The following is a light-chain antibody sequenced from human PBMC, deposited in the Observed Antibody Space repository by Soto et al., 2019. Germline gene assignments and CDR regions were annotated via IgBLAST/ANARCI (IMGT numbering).Light chain of an antibody. J-gene: IGKJ4*01. CDR3: QQRSNWPLT. V-gene: IGKV3-11*01. CDR1: QSVSSY. CDR2: DAS. Sequence: EIVLTQSPATLSLSPGERATLSCRASQSVSSYLAWYQQKPGQAPRLLVSDASNRATGIPARFSGSGSGTDFTLTISSREPEDFAVYYCQQRSNWPLTFGGGTKMEIK.